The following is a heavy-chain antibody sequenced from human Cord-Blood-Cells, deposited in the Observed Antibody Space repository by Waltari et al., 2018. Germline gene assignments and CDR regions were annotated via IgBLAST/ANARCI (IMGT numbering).Heavy chain of an antibody. CDR3: ASRPYYYGSGSYYWFDP. V-gene: IGHV1-69*10. CDR2: IIPILGIA. J-gene: IGHJ5*02. CDR1: GGTFSSYA. D-gene: IGHD3-10*01. Sequence: QVQLVQSGAEVKKPGSSVKVSCKASGGTFSSYAISWVPQAPGQGLEWMGGIIPILGIANYAQKFQGRVTITADKSTGTAYMELSSLRSEDTAVYYCASRPYYYGSGSYYWFDPWGQGTLVTVSS.